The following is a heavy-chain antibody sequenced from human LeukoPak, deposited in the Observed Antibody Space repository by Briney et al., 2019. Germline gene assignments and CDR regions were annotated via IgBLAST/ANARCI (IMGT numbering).Heavy chain of an antibody. CDR2: ISYDGSNK. CDR3: ARGSSGYYYQYEFLFDY. CDR1: GFTFSNAW. Sequence: PGGSLRLSCAASGFTFSNAWINWVRQAPGKGLEWVAVISYDGSNKYYADSVKGRFTISRDNSKNTLYLQMNSLRAEDTAVYYCARGSSGYYYQYEFLFDYWGQGTLVTVSS. D-gene: IGHD3-22*01. J-gene: IGHJ4*02. V-gene: IGHV3-30*03.